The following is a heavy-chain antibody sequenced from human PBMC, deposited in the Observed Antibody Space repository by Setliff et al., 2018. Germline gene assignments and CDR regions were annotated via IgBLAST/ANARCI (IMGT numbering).Heavy chain of an antibody. CDR3: XXXSGYYKNDY. CDR2: XXXXXXX. Sequence: SETLSLTCTVYGVSFSDYYWGWVRQSPGXXXXXXXXXXXXXXXXXXPXXXXRISISVDTSKRQFSLKLTSVTAADMAVXYCXXXSGYYKNDYWAQGTLVTV. J-gene: IGHJ4*02. CDR1: GVSFSDYY. D-gene: IGHD3-3*01. V-gene: IGHV4-34*01.